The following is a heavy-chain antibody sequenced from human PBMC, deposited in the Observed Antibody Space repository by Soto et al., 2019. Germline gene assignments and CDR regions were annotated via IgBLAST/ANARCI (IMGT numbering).Heavy chain of an antibody. CDR1: GGTFSSCA. J-gene: IGHJ6*02. Sequence: SVKVSCKASGGTFSSCAISWVRQARGQGLEWMGGIIPIFGTANYAQKFQGRVTITADESTSTAYMELSSRRSEDTAVYYCAREWKRYDRAVGGMDVWGQGTTVTVS. V-gene: IGHV1-69*13. CDR2: IIPIFGTA. CDR3: AREWKRYDRAVGGMDV. D-gene: IGHD3-22*01.